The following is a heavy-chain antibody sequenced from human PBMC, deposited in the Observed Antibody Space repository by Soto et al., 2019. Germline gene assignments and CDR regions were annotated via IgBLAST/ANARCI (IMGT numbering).Heavy chain of an antibody. Sequence: QLQLVQSGAEVKKPGASVKVSCKTSGYSFSGYGISWVRQAPGQGLEWMGWISGYNGDTKFAQTLQGRITLTTDTSTSTAYMELRSQRSDDTAVYYCAREGEFARSSFDIWGQGTVVTVSS. CDR1: GYSFSGYG. CDR3: AREGEFARSSFDI. CDR2: ISGYNGDT. D-gene: IGHD2-21*01. J-gene: IGHJ3*02. V-gene: IGHV1-18*01.